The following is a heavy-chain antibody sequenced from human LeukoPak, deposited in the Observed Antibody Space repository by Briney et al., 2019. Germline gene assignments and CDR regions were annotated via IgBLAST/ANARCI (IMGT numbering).Heavy chain of an antibody. CDR3: TNLGPYDILTGYLLDV. V-gene: IGHV3-73*01. Sequence: GGSLRLSCAASGFTFSGSAMHWVRQASGKGLEWVGRIRGKANSYATAYAASVKGRFTISRDDSKNTAYLQMNSLKTEDTAVYYCTNLGPYDILTGYLLDVWGQGTTVTVSS. CDR1: GFTFSGSA. CDR2: IRGKANSYAT. D-gene: IGHD3-9*01. J-gene: IGHJ6*02.